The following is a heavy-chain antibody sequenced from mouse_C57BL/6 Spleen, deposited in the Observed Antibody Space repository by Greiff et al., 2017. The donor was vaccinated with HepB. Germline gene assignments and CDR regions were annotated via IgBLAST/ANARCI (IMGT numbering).Heavy chain of an antibody. CDR2: ISSGSSTI. CDR1: GFTFSDYG. V-gene: IGHV5-17*01. Sequence: EVKVVESGGGLVKPGGSLKLSCAASGFTFSDYGMHWVRQAPEKGLEWVAYISSGSSTIYYADTVKGRFTISRDNAKNTLFLQMTSLRSEDTAMYYCAICYYGSSYFDYWGQGTTLTVSS. J-gene: IGHJ2*01. D-gene: IGHD1-1*01. CDR3: AICYYGSSYFDY.